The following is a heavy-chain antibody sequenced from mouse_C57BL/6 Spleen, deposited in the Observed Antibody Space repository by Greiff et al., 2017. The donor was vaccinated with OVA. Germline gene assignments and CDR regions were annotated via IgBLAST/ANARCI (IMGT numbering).Heavy chain of an antibody. Sequence: QVQLQQPGTELVKPGASVTLSCKASGYTFTSYWMHWVKQRPGQGLEWIGNINPSNGGTNYNEKFKSKATLTVDKSASTAYMQLSSLTSEDSAGYYCARWKIELWYFDVWGKGTTVTVSA. CDR2: INPSNGGT. CDR3: ARWKIELWYFDV. V-gene: IGHV1-53*01. J-gene: IGHJ1*03. CDR1: GYTFTSYW. D-gene: IGHD4-1*01.